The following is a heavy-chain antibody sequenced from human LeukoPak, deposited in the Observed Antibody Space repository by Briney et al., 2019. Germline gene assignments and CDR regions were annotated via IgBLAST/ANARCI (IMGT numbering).Heavy chain of an antibody. CDR2: IKQDGSEK. Sequence: GGSLRLSCAASGFTLSSYWMSWVRQAPGKGLEWVANIKQDGSEKYYVDSVKGRFTISRDNAKNSLYLQMNSLRAEDTAVYYCARGGEQWLASIHFDYWGQGTLVTVSS. J-gene: IGHJ4*02. CDR1: GFTLSSYW. CDR3: ARGGEQWLASIHFDY. V-gene: IGHV3-7*01. D-gene: IGHD6-19*01.